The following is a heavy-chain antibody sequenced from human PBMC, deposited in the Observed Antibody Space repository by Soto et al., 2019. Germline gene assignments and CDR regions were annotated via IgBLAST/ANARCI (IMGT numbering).Heavy chain of an antibody. V-gene: IGHV1-46*01. CDR3: ARDPRSWNYVGFGDS. J-gene: IGHJ5*01. CDR2: INPDGGST. CDR1: GYSFIDHY. D-gene: IGHD1-7*01. Sequence: QVQLVQSGAEVKRPGASVRLSCKASGYSFIDHYIHWVRQAPGQGLAWMGVINPDGGSTSYAHRFQGRVTVTTDTSTSTVYMDLTSLRSDDTAVYYCARDPRSWNYVGFGDSWGQGTLVTVST.